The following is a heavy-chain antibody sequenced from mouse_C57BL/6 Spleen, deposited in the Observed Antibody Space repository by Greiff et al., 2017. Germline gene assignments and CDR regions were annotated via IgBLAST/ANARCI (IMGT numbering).Heavy chain of an antibody. CDR3: ARHSDRTFFDY. CDR2: ISGGGGNT. V-gene: IGHV5-9*01. CDR1: GFTFSSYT. Sequence: EVMLVESGGGLVKPGGSLKLSCAASGFTFSSYTMSWVRQTPEKRLEWVATISGGGGNTYYPDSVKGRFTISRDNAKNTLYLQMSSLRSEDTALYYCARHSDRTFFDYWGQGTTRTVSS. J-gene: IGHJ2*01.